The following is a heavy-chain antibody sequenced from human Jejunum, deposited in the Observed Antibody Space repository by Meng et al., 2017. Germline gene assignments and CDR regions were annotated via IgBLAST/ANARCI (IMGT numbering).Heavy chain of an antibody. CDR2: IYHSGRT. D-gene: IGHD5-12*01. V-gene: IGHV4-4*03. CDR1: CAPISTTNW. CDR3: ARGVGDIRVGFDY. J-gene: IGHJ4*02. Sequence: QRPGLGMVQPRGTLSPPSEFSCAPISTTNWWVWLRQPPGKGLEWIGEIYHSGRTNFNPSLESRVTISVDESKNQFSLTLNSVTAADTAVYYCARGVGDIRVGFDYWGQGILVTVSS.